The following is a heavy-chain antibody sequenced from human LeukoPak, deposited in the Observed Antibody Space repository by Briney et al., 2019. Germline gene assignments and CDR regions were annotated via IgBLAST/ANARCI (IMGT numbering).Heavy chain of an antibody. CDR3: ARDPTYYYDSSGYLIVSNYWYFDL. Sequence: SETLSLTCTVSGGSISSYYWSWIRQPPGKGLEWIGYIYYSGSTNYNPSLKSRVTISVDTSKNQFSLELSSVTAADTAVYYCARDPTYYYDSSGYLIVSNYWYFDLWGRGTLVTVSS. V-gene: IGHV4-59*01. CDR2: IYYSGST. J-gene: IGHJ2*01. D-gene: IGHD3-22*01. CDR1: GGSISSYY.